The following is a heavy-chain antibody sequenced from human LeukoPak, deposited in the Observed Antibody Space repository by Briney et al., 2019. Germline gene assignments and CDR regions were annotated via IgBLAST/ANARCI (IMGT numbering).Heavy chain of an antibody. CDR1: GGSISSYC. CDR3: ARGPATTVVTPRYFDN. Sequence: NTSETLSLTCTVSGGSISSYCWSWIRQPPGKGLEWIAYIYYTGSTNYNPSLKSRVTISVDTSKNQFSLKLSSVTAADTAVYYCARGPATTVVTPRYFDNWGQGTLVTVSS. V-gene: IGHV4-59*01. J-gene: IGHJ4*02. CDR2: IYYTGST. D-gene: IGHD4-23*01.